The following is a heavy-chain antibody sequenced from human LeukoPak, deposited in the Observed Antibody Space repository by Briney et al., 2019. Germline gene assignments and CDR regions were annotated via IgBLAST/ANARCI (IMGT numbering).Heavy chain of an antibody. CDR3: ARARYSRSWFFDY. D-gene: IGHD6-13*01. CDR2: IYTSGIT. J-gene: IGHJ4*02. V-gene: IGHV4-61*09. Sequence: NPSETLSLTCTVSGDSVSSDNYYWSWIRQPAGKGLEWIGHIYTSGITTYNPSLKSRVTMSLDTSKNQFSLNLNSVTAADTATYTCARARYSRSWFFDYWGQGTLVTVSS. CDR1: GDSVSSDNYY.